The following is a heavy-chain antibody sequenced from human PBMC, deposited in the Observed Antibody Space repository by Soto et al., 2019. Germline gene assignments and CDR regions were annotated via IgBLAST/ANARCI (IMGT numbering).Heavy chain of an antibody. CDR2: ISSSSGYI. CDR1: GFTFSTYS. D-gene: IGHD5-18*01. CDR3: ARVRSYSYGQGYGMDV. V-gene: IGHV3-21*01. Sequence: VGSLRLSCAASGFTFSTYSMNWVRQAPGKGVEWVSSISSSSGYIYYADSVKGRFTISRDDAKNSLSLQMNSLRAEDTAVYYCARVRSYSYGQGYGMDVWGQGTTVTVSS. J-gene: IGHJ6*02.